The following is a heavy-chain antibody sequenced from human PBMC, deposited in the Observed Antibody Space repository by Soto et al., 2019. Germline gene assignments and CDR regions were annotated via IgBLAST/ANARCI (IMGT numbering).Heavy chain of an antibody. CDR1: GFTFSSYA. D-gene: IGHD3-22*01. CDR2: ISSNGGST. CDR3: VKEAYYYDSSGYYDPTGYFDY. J-gene: IGHJ4*02. Sequence: GGSLKLSCSASGFTFSSYAMHWVRQAPGKGLEYVSAISSNGGSTYYADSVKGRFTISRDNSKNTLYLQMSSLRAEDTAVYYCVKEAYYYDSSGYYDPTGYFDYWGQGTLVTVSS. V-gene: IGHV3-64D*08.